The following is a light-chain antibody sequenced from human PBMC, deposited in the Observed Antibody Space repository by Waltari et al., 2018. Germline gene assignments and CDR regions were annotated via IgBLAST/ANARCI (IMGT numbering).Light chain of an antibody. J-gene: IGKJ3*01. CDR2: GAS. V-gene: IGKV1-5*01. CDR3: QQDDSYPVT. Sequence: DIQMTQSPSTLSASVGARLTITCRASQSISRWLACDQQKPGKAPKFLMFGASSFGRGVPSRFSGSGSGSEFTLTISSLQPDDSATYYCQQDDSYPVTFGPGTKVNI. CDR1: QSISRW.